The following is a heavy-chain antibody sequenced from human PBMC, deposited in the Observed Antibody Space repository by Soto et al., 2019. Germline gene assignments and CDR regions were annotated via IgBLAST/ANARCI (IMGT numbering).Heavy chain of an antibody. CDR3: ARGPPGVLRYFDWTNPYYYYGMDV. CDR1: GGSISSSSYY. CDR2: IYYSGST. D-gene: IGHD3-9*01. J-gene: IGHJ6*02. Sequence: SETLSLTCTVSGGSISSSSYYWGWIRQPPGKGLEWIGSIYYSGSTYYNPSLKSRVTISVDTSKNQFSLKLSSVTAADTAVYYCARGPPGVLRYFDWTNPYYYYGMDVWGQGTTVTVSS. V-gene: IGHV4-39*01.